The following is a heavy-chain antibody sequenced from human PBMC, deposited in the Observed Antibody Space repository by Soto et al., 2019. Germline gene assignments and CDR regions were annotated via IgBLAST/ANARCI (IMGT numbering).Heavy chain of an antibody. Sequence: GESLKISCKGSGYSFTSYWIGWVRQMPGKGLEWMGIIYPGDSDTRYSPSFQGQVTISADKSISTAYLQWSSLKASDTAMYYCERRGRELWPLRAWAPGYGYYGMDVWGQETTFTISS. V-gene: IGHV5-51*01. D-gene: IGHD5-18*01. J-gene: IGHJ6*02. CDR3: ERRGRELWPLRAWAPGYGYYGMDV. CDR1: GYSFTSYW. CDR2: IYPGDSDT.